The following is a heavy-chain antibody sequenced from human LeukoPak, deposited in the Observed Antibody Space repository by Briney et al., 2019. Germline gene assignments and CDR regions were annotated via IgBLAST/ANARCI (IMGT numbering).Heavy chain of an antibody. CDR3: ARGLGNVVVVAATPRWFDP. CDR1: GGSFSGYY. D-gene: IGHD2-15*01. J-gene: IGHJ5*02. V-gene: IGHV4-34*01. CDR2: INHSGST. Sequence: SETLSLTCAVYGGSFSGYYWSWIRQPPGKGLEWIGEINHSGSTNYNPSLKSRVTISVDTSKNQSSLKLSSVTAADTAVYYCARGLGNVVVVAATPRWFDPWGQGTLVTVSS.